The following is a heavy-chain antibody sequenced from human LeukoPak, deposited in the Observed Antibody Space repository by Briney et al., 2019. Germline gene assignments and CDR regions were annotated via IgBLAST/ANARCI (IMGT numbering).Heavy chain of an antibody. CDR3: ARDPQIAAACRY. V-gene: IGHV1-2*02. CDR1: GYTFTSYG. D-gene: IGHD6-13*01. J-gene: IGHJ4*02. CDR2: INPNSGGT. Sequence: ASVKVSCKASGYTFTSYGISWVRQAPGQGLDWMGWINPNSGGTNYAQKFQGRVTMTRDTSITTAYMELSRLRSDDTTVYYCARDPQIAAACRYWGQGTLVTVSS.